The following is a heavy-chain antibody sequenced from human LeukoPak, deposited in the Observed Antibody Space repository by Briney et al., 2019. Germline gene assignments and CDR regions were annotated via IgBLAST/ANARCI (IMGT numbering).Heavy chain of an antibody. CDR1: GFTFSSYG. CDR3: AKDGGGYYLPNPAGYYYGMDV. V-gene: IGHV3-30*18. CDR2: ISYDGSNK. D-gene: IGHD3-22*01. J-gene: IGHJ6*02. Sequence: GGSLRLSCAASGFTFSSYGMHWVRQAPGKGLEWVAVISYDGSNKYYADSVKGRFTISRDNSKNTLYLQMNSLRAEDTAVYYCAKDGGGYYLPNPAGYYYGMDVWGQGTTVTVSS.